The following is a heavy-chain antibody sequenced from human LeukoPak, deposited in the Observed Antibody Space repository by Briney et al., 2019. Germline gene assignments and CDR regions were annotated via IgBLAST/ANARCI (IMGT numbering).Heavy chain of an antibody. Sequence: GGSLRLSCAASGFTFSSYGMHWVRQATGEGLEWVAVISYDGSIKKYADSVKGRFTISRDKAKNTLFLQMDSLRPQDTAVYYCAKTGPPTGYFAYYGMDVWGQGTTVTVSS. J-gene: IGHJ6*02. D-gene: IGHD6-25*01. V-gene: IGHV3-30*18. CDR2: ISYDGSIK. CDR1: GFTFSSYG. CDR3: AKTGPPTGYFAYYGMDV.